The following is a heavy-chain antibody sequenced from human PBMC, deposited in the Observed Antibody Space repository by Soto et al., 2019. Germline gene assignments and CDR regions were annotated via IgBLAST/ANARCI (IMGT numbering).Heavy chain of an antibody. V-gene: IGHV3-23*01. CDR1: GFTFSSYA. Sequence: GGSLRLSCAASGFTFSSYAMSWVRQAPGKGLEWVSAISGSGGSTYYADSVKGRFTISRDNSKNTLYLQMNSLRAEDTAVYYCAKDRGVFSSSWYPGDAFDIWGQGTMVTVSS. CDR2: ISGSGGST. CDR3: AKDRGVFSSSWYPGDAFDI. D-gene: IGHD6-13*01. J-gene: IGHJ3*02.